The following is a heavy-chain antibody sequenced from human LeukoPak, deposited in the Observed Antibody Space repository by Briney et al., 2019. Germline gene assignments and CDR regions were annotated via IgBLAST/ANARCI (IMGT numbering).Heavy chain of an antibody. V-gene: IGHV5-51*01. Sequence: GESLKISCHGSGYSFTSYWIAWVRQTPGEGLEWMGIIYPGDSDTKYSPSFQGQVTISADKSISTAYLQWSSLKASDTAIYFCARYGQLGDGKYNWFDPWGQGTLVTVSS. CDR2: IYPGDSDT. CDR1: GYSFTSYW. D-gene: IGHD7-27*01. CDR3: ARYGQLGDGKYNWFDP. J-gene: IGHJ5*02.